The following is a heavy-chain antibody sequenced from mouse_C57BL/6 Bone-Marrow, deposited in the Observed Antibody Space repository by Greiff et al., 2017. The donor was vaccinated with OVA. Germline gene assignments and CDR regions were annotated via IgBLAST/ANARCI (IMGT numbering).Heavy chain of an antibody. J-gene: IGHJ1*03. CDR2: INYDGSST. CDR1: GFTFSDYY. V-gene: IGHV5-16*01. CDR3: ARVSTLYYGSSSWYFDV. Sequence: EVKLVESEGGLVQPGSSMKLSCTASGFTFSDYYMAWVRQVPEKGLEWVANINYDGSSTYYLDSLKSRFIISRDNAKNILYLQMSSLKSEDTATYYCARVSTLYYGSSSWYFDVWGTGTTVTVSS. D-gene: IGHD1-1*01.